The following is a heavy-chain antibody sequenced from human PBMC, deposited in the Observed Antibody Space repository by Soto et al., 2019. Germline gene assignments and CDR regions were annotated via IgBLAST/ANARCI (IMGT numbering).Heavy chain of an antibody. J-gene: IGHJ4*02. CDR2: IRSKAYGGTT. CDR3: TRDRTLYGDLSSFDY. D-gene: IGHD4-17*01. V-gene: IGHV3-49*05. CDR1: GFTFGDYA. Sequence: EVQLVESGGGLVKPGRSLRLSCTASGFTFGDYAMSWFRQAPGKGLEWVGFIRSKAYGGTTEYAASVKGRFTISRDDSKSIAYLQMNSLKTEDTAVYYCTRDRTLYGDLSSFDYWGQGTLVTVSS.